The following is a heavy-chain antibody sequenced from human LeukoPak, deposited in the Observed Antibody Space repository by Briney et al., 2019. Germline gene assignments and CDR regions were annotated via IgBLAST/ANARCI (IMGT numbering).Heavy chain of an antibody. CDR1: GFTFSNAW. CDR3: TTDDLQLLWFGESLDY. D-gene: IGHD3-10*01. Sequence: GGSLRLSCAASGFTFSNAWMSWVRQAPGKGLEWVGRIKSKTDGGTTDYAASVKGRFTISRDDSKNTLYLQMNSLKTEDTAVYYCTTDDLQLLWFGESLDYRGQGTLVTVSS. CDR2: IKSKTDGGTT. J-gene: IGHJ4*02. V-gene: IGHV3-15*01.